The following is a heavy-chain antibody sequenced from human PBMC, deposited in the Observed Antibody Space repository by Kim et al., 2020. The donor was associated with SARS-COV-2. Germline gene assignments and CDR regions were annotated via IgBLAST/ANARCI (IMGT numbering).Heavy chain of an antibody. CDR3: ARDGFDY. J-gene: IGHJ4*02. CDR2: TGNP. Sequence: TGNPTNAQGFTGRFVFSLDTSVSTAYLQISSLKAEDTAVYYCARDGFDYWGQGTLVTVSS. V-gene: IGHV7-4-1*02.